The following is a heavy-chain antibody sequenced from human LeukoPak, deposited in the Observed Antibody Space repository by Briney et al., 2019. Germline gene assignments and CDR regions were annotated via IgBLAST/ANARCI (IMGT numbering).Heavy chain of an antibody. J-gene: IGHJ4*02. D-gene: IGHD6-13*01. Sequence: GGSLRLSCAASGFTFSSYAMSWVRQAPGKGLEWVSTISGSGDYTYYADSVKGRFTISRDNSKNTLYLQMNSLRADDTAVYYCAKRGIAAAASFDYWGQGTLVTVSS. V-gene: IGHV3-23*01. CDR1: GFTFSSYA. CDR3: AKRGIAAAASFDY. CDR2: ISGSGDYT.